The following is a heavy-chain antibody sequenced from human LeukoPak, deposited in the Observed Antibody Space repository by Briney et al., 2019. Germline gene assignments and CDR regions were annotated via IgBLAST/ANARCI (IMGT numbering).Heavy chain of an antibody. CDR1: GYTFTSYG. V-gene: IGHV1-18*01. D-gene: IGHD3-10*01. J-gene: IGHJ4*02. Sequence: ASVKVSCKASGYTFTSYGISWVRQAPGRGLEWMGWISAYNGNTNYAQKLQGRVTMTTDTSTSTAYMELSRLRSDDTAVYYCARGRTYYYGSGSYYSSYWGQGTLVTVSS. CDR2: ISAYNGNT. CDR3: ARGRTYYYGSGSYYSSY.